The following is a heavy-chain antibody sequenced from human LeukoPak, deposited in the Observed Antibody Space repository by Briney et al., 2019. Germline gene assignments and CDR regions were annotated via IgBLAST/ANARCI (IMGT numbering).Heavy chain of an antibody. CDR2: ISGSGGST. CDR1: GFTFSSYG. CDR3: AKDFRAAASQYCFDY. Sequence: GGSLRPSCAASGFTFSSYGMSWVRQAPGKGLEWVSAISGSGGSTYYADSVKDRFTISRDNSKNTLYLQMNSLRAEDTAVYYCAKDFRAAASQYCFDYWGQGTLVTVSS. J-gene: IGHJ4*02. V-gene: IGHV3-23*01. D-gene: IGHD6-13*01.